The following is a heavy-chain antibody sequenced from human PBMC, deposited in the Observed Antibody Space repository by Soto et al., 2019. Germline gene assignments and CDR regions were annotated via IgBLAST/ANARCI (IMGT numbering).Heavy chain of an antibody. CDR1: T. V-gene: IGHV3-43*01. CDR3: AKDMSSSSLSDGMDV. D-gene: IGHD2-2*01. Sequence: TMHWVRQAPGKGLEWVSLVNWDGSSTSYTDSVKGRFTISRDNSKNSLYLQMNSLRHDDTALYHCAKDMSSSSLSDGMDVWGQGTAVTVSS. J-gene: IGHJ6*02. CDR2: VNWDGSST.